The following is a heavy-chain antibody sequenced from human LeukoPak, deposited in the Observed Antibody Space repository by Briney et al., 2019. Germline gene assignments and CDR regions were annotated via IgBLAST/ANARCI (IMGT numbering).Heavy chain of an antibody. J-gene: IGHJ5*02. CDR2: IESNGRGT. V-gene: IGHV3-74*01. Sequence: PGGSLRLSCAASGFTFSSYWMHWVRQPPGKGLVWVSHIESNGRGTSYADSVKGRFTISRDNAKNTLYLQMNSLTAEDTAVYYCARQGNNWFDPWGQGTLVTVSS. CDR3: ARQGNNWFDP. CDR1: GFTFSSYW.